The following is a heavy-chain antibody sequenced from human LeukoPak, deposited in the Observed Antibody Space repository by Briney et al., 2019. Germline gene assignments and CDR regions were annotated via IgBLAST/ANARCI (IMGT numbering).Heavy chain of an antibody. CDR3: ARLGLTGFDP. J-gene: IGHJ5*02. CDR1: GGSISSGGHY. CDR2: IYYSGST. V-gene: IGHV4-61*08. D-gene: IGHD3-16*01. Sequence: SETLSLTCTVSGGSISSGGHYWTWIRQHPGKGLEWIGYIYYSGSTNYNPSLESRVTISVDTSKYQFSLKLRSVTAADTAVYYCARLGLTGFDPWGQGTLVTVSS.